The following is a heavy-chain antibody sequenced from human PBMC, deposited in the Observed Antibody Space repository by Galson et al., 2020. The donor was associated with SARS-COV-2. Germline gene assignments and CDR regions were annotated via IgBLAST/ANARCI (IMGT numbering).Heavy chain of an antibody. Sequence: SGPTLVKPTQTLTLTCTFSGFSLSTSGMCVSWIRQPPGKALEWLALIDWDDDKYYSTSLKTRLTISKDTSKNQVVLTMTNMDPVDTATYYWARTTVAAYPHYYYCGMDVWGQGTTVTVSS. CDR1: GFSLSTSGMC. CDR2: IDWDDDK. CDR3: ARTTVAAYPHYYYCGMDV. V-gene: IGHV2-70*01. D-gene: IGHD6-19*01. J-gene: IGHJ6*02.